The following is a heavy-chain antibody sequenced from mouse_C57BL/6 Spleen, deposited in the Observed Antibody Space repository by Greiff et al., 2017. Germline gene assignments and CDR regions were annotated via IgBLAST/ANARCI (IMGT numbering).Heavy chain of an antibody. CDR2: ISSGGSYT. CDR1: GFTFSSYG. CDR3: ARLPSDLYYFDY. J-gene: IGHJ2*01. Sequence: EVHLVESGGDLVKPGGSLKLSCAASGFTFSSYGMSWVRQTPDKRLEWVATISSGGSYTYYPDSVKGRFTISRDNAKNTLYLQMSSLKSEDTAMYYCARLPSDLYYFDYWGQGTTLTVSS. D-gene: IGHD3-2*02. V-gene: IGHV5-6*01.